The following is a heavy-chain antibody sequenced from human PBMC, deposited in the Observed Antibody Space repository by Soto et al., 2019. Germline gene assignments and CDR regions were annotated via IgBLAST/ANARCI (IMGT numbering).Heavy chain of an antibody. CDR3: VRNGYYCLDY. CDR2: FYQRGGT. V-gene: IGHV4-4*02. D-gene: IGHD5-12*01. J-gene: IGHJ4*02. Sequence: QLQESGPGLVKPSETLSLTCAVSGGSITSTDWWSWVRQPPGKGLEWIGEFYQRGGTNYNPSFRSRGAISVDTSENQFSLELRSVTSADTAVYYCVRNGYYCLDYWGQGVLVTVSS. CDR1: GGSITSTDW.